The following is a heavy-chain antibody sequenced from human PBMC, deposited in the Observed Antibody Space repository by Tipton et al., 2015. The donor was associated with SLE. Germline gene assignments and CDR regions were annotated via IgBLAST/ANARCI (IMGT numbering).Heavy chain of an antibody. D-gene: IGHD2-2*01. CDR3: ARRQSSSWSHFNY. V-gene: IGHV4-30-2*01. J-gene: IGHJ4*02. Sequence: TLSLTCAVSGGSISSGGYSWSWIRQPPGKGLEWIGYIYHSGSTYYNPSLKSRISISIDTSKNQFSLILNSVTAADTAVYYCARRQSSSWSHFNYWGQGILVAVSS. CDR2: IYHSGST. CDR1: GGSISSGGYS.